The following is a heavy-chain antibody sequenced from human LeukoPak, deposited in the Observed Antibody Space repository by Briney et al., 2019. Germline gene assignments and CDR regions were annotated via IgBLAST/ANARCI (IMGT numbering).Heavy chain of an antibody. CDR3: ASFLGDCSSTSCHTRGYYYYGMDV. J-gene: IGHJ6*02. Sequence: GGSLRLSCAASGFTFSSYSMNWVRQAPGKGLEWVSSISSSSYIYYADSVKGRFTISRDNAKNSLYLQMNSLRAEDTAMYYCASFLGDCSSTSCHTRGYYYYGMDVWGQGTTVTVSS. D-gene: IGHD2-2*02. CDR2: ISSSSYI. V-gene: IGHV3-21*01. CDR1: GFTFSSYS.